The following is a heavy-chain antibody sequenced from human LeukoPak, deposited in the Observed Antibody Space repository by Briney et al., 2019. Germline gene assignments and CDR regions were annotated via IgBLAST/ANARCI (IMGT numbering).Heavy chain of an antibody. J-gene: IGHJ3*02. D-gene: IGHD2-2*01. CDR1: GGSISSYY. CDR3: ARRGYCSSTSCSQGAFDI. V-gene: IGHV4-59*08. Sequence: SETLSLTCTVSGGSISSYYWSWIRQPPGKGLEWIGYIYYSGSTTYSPSLKSRVTISVDTSKNQFSLKLSSVTAADTAVYYCARRGYCSSTSCSQGAFDIWGQGTMVTVSS. CDR2: IYYSGST.